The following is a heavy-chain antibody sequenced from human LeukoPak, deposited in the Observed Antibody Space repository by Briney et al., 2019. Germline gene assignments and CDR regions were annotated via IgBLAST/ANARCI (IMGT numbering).Heavy chain of an antibody. CDR1: GFNFSSYV. CDR3: AKSSVYSSAAGTGTRRYFDY. V-gene: IGHV3-23*01. D-gene: IGHD6-13*01. J-gene: IGHJ4*02. CDR2: FSGSGDST. Sequence: GGSVSLSCAACGFNFSSYVMSGVPQARGRGREWGSDFSGSGDSTYYADSVRGRYTISRDNSENTLYLQTNSLVAEDTAVYYCAKSSVYSSAAGTGTRRYFDYWGQGTVVIVSS.